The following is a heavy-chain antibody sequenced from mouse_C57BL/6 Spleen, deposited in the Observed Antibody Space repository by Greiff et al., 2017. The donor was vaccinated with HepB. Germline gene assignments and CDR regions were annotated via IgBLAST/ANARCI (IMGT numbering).Heavy chain of an antibody. CDR1: GYTFTDYY. V-gene: IGHV1-77*01. Sequence: VQLQQSGAELVKPGASVKISCKASGYTFTDYYINWVKQRPGQGLEWIGKIGPGSGSTYYNEKFKGKATLTADKSSSTAYMQLSSLTSEDSAVYFCASQGITTVVDELAYWYFDGWGTGTTVTVSS. D-gene: IGHD1-1*01. J-gene: IGHJ1*03. CDR3: ASQGITTVVDELAYWYFDG. CDR2: IGPGSGST.